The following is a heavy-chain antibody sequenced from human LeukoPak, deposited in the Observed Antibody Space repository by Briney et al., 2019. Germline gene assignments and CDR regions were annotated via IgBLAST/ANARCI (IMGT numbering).Heavy chain of an antibody. CDR1: GGSISSYY. Sequence: SETLSLTCTDSGGSISSYYWSWIRQPPGKGLEWIGYIYYSGSTNYNPSLKSRVTISVDTSKNQFSLKLSSVTAADTAVYYCARGESYDSSGYYYPWYFDLWGRGTLVTVSS. J-gene: IGHJ2*01. D-gene: IGHD3-22*01. CDR2: IYYSGST. V-gene: IGHV4-59*01. CDR3: ARGESYDSSGYYYPWYFDL.